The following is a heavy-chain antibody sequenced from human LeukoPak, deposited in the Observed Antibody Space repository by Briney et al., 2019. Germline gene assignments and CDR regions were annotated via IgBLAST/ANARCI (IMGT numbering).Heavy chain of an antibody. V-gene: IGHV1-24*01. Sequence: ASVKVSCKVSGYTLTEFSMHWVRQAPGKGLEWMGGFDPEDGTTIYAQKFQGRVTMTEDTSTDTAYMEVSRLTSEDTAFYYCATVGYSYGAFDYWGQGTLVTVSS. CDR3: ATVGYSYGAFDY. J-gene: IGHJ4*02. CDR1: GYTLTEFS. CDR2: FDPEDGTT. D-gene: IGHD5-18*01.